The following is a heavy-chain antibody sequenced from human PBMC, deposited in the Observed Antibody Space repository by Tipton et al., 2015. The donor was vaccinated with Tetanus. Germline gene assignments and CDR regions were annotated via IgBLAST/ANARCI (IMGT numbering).Heavy chain of an antibody. CDR2: IYYSGDT. CDR3: ASLPKHWLAPRGAP. Sequence: TLSLTCSVSGGTINSGGYFWNWIRQQPGKGPEWIGYIYYSGDTFYNPSLKSRVTISGDTSKNQFSLNLTSVTAADTAVYYCASLPKHWLAPRGAPWGQGTQVTVSS. V-gene: IGHV4-31*03. CDR1: GGTINSGGYF. D-gene: IGHD6-19*01. J-gene: IGHJ5*02.